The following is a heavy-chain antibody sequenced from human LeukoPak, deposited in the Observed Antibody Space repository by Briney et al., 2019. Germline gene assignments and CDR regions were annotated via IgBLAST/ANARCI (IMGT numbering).Heavy chain of an antibody. CDR2: IRSKAYGGTT. J-gene: IGHJ6*03. CDR3: TREDSSSLYYYYMDV. V-gene: IGHV3-49*04. D-gene: IGHD6-13*01. CDR1: GFTFSSYA. Sequence: AGGSLRLSCAASGFTFSSYAMSWVRQAPGKGLEWVGFIRSKAYGGTTEYAASVKGRFTISRDDSKSIAYLQMNSLKTEDTAVYYCTREDSSSLYYYYMDVWGKGTTVTVSS.